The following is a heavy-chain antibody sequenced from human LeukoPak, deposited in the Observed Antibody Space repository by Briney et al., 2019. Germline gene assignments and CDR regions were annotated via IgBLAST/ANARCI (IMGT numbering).Heavy chain of an antibody. CDR3: AIARANPTYGSGTNDAFDI. D-gene: IGHD3-10*01. V-gene: IGHV4-31*03. Sequence: PSRTLSLTCTVSGGSISSGGYYWSWIRQHPGKGLEWIGYIYYSGSTYYNPSLKSRVTISVDTSKNQFSLKPISVTAADTAVYYCAIARANPTYGSGTNDAFDIWGQGTMVTVSS. CDR2: IYYSGST. CDR1: GGSISSGGYY. J-gene: IGHJ3*02.